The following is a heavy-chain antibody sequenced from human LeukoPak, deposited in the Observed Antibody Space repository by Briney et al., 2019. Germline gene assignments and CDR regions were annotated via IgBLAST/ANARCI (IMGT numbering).Heavy chain of an antibody. CDR3: ARGRRLTGWYSHVGY. J-gene: IGHJ4*02. D-gene: IGHD6-19*01. CDR2: MNPNSGNT. CDR1: GYTFTSYD. Sequence: ASVKVSCKASGYTFTSYDINWVRQAPGQGLEWMGWMNPNSGNTGYAQKIQGRVTMTRNTSISTAYMELSSLRSEDTAVYYCARGRRLTGWYSHVGYWGQGILVTVSS. V-gene: IGHV1-8*01.